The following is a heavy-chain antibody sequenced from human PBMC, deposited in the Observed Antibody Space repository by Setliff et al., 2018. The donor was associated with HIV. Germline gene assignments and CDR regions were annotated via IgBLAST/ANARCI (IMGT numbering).Heavy chain of an antibody. J-gene: IGHJ4*02. CDR3: ARGIAALTASFDY. Sequence: PGESLKISCEASGYTFTNYWIGWVRQMPGKGLEWMGIIFPGDSKMHYSQSFQGRVTLSADKSISTAYLQWSSLQTSDSGMYYCARGIAALTASFDYWGQGSLVTVSS. CDR1: GYTFTNYW. CDR2: IFPGDSKM. D-gene: IGHD2-21*02. V-gene: IGHV5-51*01.